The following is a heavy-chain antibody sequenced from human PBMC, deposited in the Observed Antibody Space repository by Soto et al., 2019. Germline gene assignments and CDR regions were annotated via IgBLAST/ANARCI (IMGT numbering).Heavy chain of an antibody. CDR2: IYYSGST. D-gene: IGHD2-2*01. V-gene: IGHV4-59*01. CDR3: ARTFCSSTSCYFEWNGWFDP. CDR1: GGSISSYY. Sequence: QVQLQESGPGLVKPSETLSLTCTVSGGSISSYYWSWIRQPPGKGLEWIGYIYYSGSTNYNPSLKSRVTISLDTSKNQFSLKLSSVTAADTAVYYCARTFCSSTSCYFEWNGWFDPWGQGTLVTVSS. J-gene: IGHJ5*02.